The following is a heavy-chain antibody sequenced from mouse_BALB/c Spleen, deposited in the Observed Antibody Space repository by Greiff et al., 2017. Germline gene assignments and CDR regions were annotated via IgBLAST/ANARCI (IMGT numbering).Heavy chain of an antibody. V-gene: IGHV5-17*02. J-gene: IGHJ1*01. CDR3: AKRYFDV. CDR1: GFTFSSFG. CDR2: ISSGSSTI. Sequence: EVQGVESGGGLVQPGGSRKLSCAASGFTFSSFGMHWVRQAPEKGLEWVAYISSGSSTIYYADTVKGRFTISRDNPKNTLFLQMTSLRSEDTAMYYCAKRYFDVWGAGTTVTVSS.